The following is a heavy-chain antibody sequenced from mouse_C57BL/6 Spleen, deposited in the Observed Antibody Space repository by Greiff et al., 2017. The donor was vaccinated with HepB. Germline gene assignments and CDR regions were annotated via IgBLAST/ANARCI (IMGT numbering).Heavy chain of an antibody. CDR2: IYPSDSET. D-gene: IGHD1-1*01. Sequence: QVQLQQPGAELVRPGSSVKLSCKASGYTFTSYWMDWVKQRPGQGLEWIGNIYPSDSETHYNQKFKDKATLTVDKSSSTAYMQLSSLTSEDSAVYYCARRHYGSSYYFDYWGKGTTLTVAS. V-gene: IGHV1-61*01. CDR3: ARRHYGSSYYFDY. J-gene: IGHJ2*01. CDR1: GYTFTSYW.